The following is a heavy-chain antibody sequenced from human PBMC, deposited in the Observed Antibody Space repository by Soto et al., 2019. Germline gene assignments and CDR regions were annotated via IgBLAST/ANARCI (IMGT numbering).Heavy chain of an antibody. CDR1: GDSVSSDGYF. V-gene: IGHV4-61*08. Sequence: QVQLRESGPGLLKPSETLSLTCTVSGDSVSSDGYFWTWVRQPPGKGLEWIAYISYTGVTNYNPSLKSRVTISVDTSRNQFSLKVRSVSAADTDMYFCERIVVGVNIDYWGQGTLVTVSS. CDR2: ISYTGVT. D-gene: IGHD2-15*01. CDR3: ERIVVGVNIDY. J-gene: IGHJ4*02.